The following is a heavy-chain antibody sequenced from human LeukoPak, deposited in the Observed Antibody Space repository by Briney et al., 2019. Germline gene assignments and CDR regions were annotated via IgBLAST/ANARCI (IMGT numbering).Heavy chain of an antibody. D-gene: IGHD2-8*02. J-gene: IGHJ5*01. V-gene: IGHV1-2*02. CDR2: INAKSGDT. Sequence: GASVKVSCKASGYTFTDYYMHWVRQAPGQGLEWMGWINAKSGDTKYAQKFQARVTMTRDTSITTTYMEVSGLSSDDTAVYYCARQNTGQLDSWGQGTLVTVSS. CDR1: GYTFTDYY. CDR3: ARQNTGQLDS.